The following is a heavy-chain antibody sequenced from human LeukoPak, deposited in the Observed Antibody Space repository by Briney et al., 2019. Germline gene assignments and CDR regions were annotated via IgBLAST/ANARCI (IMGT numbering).Heavy chain of an antibody. CDR1: GFTFIDYY. Sequence: PGGSLRLSCAASGFTFIDYYMSWIRQAPGKGLEWVSYISSSSSYTNYADSVKGRFIISRDNAKNSLYLQMNSLRAEDTAVYYCARGPPQIVLLPPATIDYWGQGTLVTVSS. CDR2: ISSSSSYT. J-gene: IGHJ4*02. D-gene: IGHD2-2*01. CDR3: ARGPPQIVLLPPATIDY. V-gene: IGHV3-11*05.